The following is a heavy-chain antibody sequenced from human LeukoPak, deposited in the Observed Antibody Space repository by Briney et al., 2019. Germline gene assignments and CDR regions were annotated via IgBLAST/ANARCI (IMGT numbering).Heavy chain of an antibody. D-gene: IGHD3-22*01. CDR3: ARGQYYDSSGPVH. V-gene: IGHV1-46*01. Sequence: ASVKVSCKASGYTFTSYYMHWVRQAPGQGLEWMGIINPSGGSTNYAQKFQGRVTITADKSTSTAYMELSSLRSEDTAVYYCARGQYYDSSGPVHWGQGTLVTVSS. CDR2: INPSGGST. CDR1: GYTFTSYY. J-gene: IGHJ4*02.